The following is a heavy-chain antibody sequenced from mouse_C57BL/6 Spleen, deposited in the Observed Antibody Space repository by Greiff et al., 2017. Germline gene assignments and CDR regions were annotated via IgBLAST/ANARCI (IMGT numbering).Heavy chain of an antibody. Sequence: VQLQESGPELVKPGASVKISCKASGYAFSSSWMNWVKQRPGKGLVWIGRIYPGDGDTNYNGKFKGKATLTADKSSSTAYMQLSNLTSEDSAVYFCARRLGDYWGQGTTLTVSS. J-gene: IGHJ2*01. CDR2: IYPGDGDT. CDR1: GYAFSSSW. CDR3: ARRLGDY. V-gene: IGHV1-82*01. D-gene: IGHD3-3*01.